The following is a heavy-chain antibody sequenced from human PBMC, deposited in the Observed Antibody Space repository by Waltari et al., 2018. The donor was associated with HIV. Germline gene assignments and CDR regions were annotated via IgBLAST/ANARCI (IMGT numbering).Heavy chain of an antibody. CDR3: ASIAYCGGDCYPRGMDV. J-gene: IGHJ6*02. CDR1: GFTRSSNY. CDR2: IYSGGST. Sequence: EVQLVESGGGLVQPGGSLRLSCAASGFTRSSNYMSWVRQDPGKGLEWVSVIYSGGSTYYADSVKGRFTISRDNSKNTLYLQMNSLRAEDTAVYYCASIAYCGGDCYPRGMDVWGQGTTVTVSS. V-gene: IGHV3-66*01. D-gene: IGHD2-21*02.